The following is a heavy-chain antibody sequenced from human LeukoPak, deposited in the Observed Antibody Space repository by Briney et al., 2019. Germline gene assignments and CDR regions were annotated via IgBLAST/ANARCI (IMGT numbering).Heavy chain of an antibody. Sequence: GGSLRLSCAASGFTFSSYAMSWVRQAPGKGLEWASAMSGSGGSTYYADSVKGRFTISRDNSKNTLYLQMNSLRAEDTAVYYCAKDRTLYSSSWYYFDYWGQGTLVTVSS. D-gene: IGHD6-13*01. CDR3: AKDRTLYSSSWYYFDY. J-gene: IGHJ4*02. CDR2: MSGSGGST. V-gene: IGHV3-23*01. CDR1: GFTFSSYA.